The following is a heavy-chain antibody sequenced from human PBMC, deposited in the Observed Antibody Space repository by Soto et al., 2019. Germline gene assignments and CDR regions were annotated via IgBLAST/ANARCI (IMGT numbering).Heavy chain of an antibody. CDR1: GGSFSGYY. V-gene: IGHV4-34*01. Sequence: PSETLSLTCAVYGGSFSGYYWSWIRQPPGKGLEWIGEINHSGSTNYNPSLKSRVTISVDTSKNQFSLKLSSVTAADTAVYYCARGCYGATVGYWGQGTLVTVSS. J-gene: IGHJ4*02. CDR2: INHSGST. CDR3: ARGCYGATVGY. D-gene: IGHD4-17*01.